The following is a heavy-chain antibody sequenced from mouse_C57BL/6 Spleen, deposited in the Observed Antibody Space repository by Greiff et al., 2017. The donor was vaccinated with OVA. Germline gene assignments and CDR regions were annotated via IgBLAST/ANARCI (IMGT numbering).Heavy chain of an antibody. V-gene: IGHV1-82*01. D-gene: IGHD2-2*01. CDR1: GYAFSSSW. J-gene: IGHJ2*01. CDR3: ARSGGYDDYFDY. Sequence: QLHQSGPELVKPVASVKISCKASGYAFSSSWMNWVKQRPGKGLEWIGRIYPGDGDTNYNGKFKGKATLTADKSSSTAYMQLSSLTSEDSAVYFCARSGGYDDYFDYWGQGTTLTVSS. CDR2: IYPGDGDT.